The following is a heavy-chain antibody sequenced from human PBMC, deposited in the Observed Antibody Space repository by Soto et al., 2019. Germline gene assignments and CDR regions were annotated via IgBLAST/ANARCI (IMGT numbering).Heavy chain of an antibody. D-gene: IGHD2-21*02. J-gene: IGHJ4*02. CDR1: GYTLSELS. Sequence: GASVKVSCKVSGYTLSELSIHWVRQAPGKGLEWMGGFDPEDGETIYAQKFQGRVTMTEDTSTDTAYMELSSLRSEDTAVYYCATNLPCGGDCQPDSWGQGTLVTVSS. CDR3: ATNLPCGGDCQPDS. V-gene: IGHV1-24*01. CDR2: FDPEDGET.